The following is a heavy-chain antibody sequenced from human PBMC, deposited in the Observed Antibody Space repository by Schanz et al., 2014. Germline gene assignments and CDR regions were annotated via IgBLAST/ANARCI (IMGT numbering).Heavy chain of an antibody. CDR3: ARGPSTGAFDI. V-gene: IGHV3-23*04. CDR1: TFTFSSDW. CDR2: ISGSGGST. J-gene: IGHJ3*02. Sequence: EVHLVESGGGLVQPGGSLRLSCAASTFTFSSDWMSWVRQAPGKGLEWVSAISGSGGSTYYADSVKGRFTISRDNSKNTLYLQMNSLRSEDTAVYFCARGPSTGAFDIWGQGTMXTVSS.